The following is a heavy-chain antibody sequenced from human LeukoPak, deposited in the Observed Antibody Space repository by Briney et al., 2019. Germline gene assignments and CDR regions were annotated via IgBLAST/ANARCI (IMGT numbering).Heavy chain of an antibody. D-gene: IGHD6-19*01. CDR2: IRYDGSNK. V-gene: IGHV3-30*02. Sequence: PGGSLRLSCAATGFTFSSYGMHWVRQAPGKGLEWVAFIRYDGSNKYYADSVKGRFTISRDNSKNTLYLQMNSLRAEDTAVYYCAKSSGWYAKLLQHWGQGTLVTVSS. CDR3: AKSSGWYAKLLQH. J-gene: IGHJ1*01. CDR1: GFTFSSYG.